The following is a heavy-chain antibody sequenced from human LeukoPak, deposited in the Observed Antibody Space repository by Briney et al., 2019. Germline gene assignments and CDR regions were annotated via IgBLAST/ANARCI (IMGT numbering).Heavy chain of an antibody. CDR3: AKAQSGGDQPRHGMDV. CDR1: GFTFSSYG. Sequence: PGGSLRLSCAASGFTFSSYGMHWVRQAPGKGLEWVAVISYDGSNKYYADSVKGRFTISRDNSKNTLYLQMNSLRAEDTAVYYCAKAQSGGDQPRHGMDVWGKGTTVTVSS. J-gene: IGHJ6*04. CDR2: ISYDGSNK. V-gene: IGHV3-30*18. D-gene: IGHD2-21*02.